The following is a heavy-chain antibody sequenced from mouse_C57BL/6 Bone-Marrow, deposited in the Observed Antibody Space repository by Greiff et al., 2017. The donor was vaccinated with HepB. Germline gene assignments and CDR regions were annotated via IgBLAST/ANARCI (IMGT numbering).Heavy chain of an antibody. CDR3: ARGGNYGDMDY. Sequence: QVQLQQSGAELVMPGASVKLSCKASGYTFTSYWMHWVKQRPGQGLAWIGEIDPSDSYTNYNQKFKGKSTLTVDKSSSTAYMQLSSLTSEDSAVYYWARGGNYGDMDYWGQGTSVTVSS. CDR1: GYTFTSYW. V-gene: IGHV1-69*01. D-gene: IGHD2-1*01. J-gene: IGHJ4*01. CDR2: IDPSDSYT.